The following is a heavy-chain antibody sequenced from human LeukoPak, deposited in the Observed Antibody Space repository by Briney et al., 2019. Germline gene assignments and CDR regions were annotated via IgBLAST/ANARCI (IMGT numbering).Heavy chain of an antibody. V-gene: IGHV4-39*07. CDR1: GGSISSSSYY. CDR2: IYYSGST. Sequence: SETLSLTCTVSGGSISSSSYYWGWIRQPPGKGLEWIGSIYYSGSTYYNPSLKSRVTISVDTSKNQFSLKLSSVTAADTAVYYCARVSPGGYDSSGYLARGLFDYWGQGTLVTVSS. J-gene: IGHJ4*02. D-gene: IGHD3-22*01. CDR3: ARVSPGGYDSSGYLARGLFDY.